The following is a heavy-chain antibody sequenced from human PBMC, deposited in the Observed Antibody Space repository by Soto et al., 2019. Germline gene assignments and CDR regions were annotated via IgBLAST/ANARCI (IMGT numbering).Heavy chain of an antibody. Sequence: QITLKESGPALVKPTQTLTLTCTFSGFSLSTSGVGVGWIRQPPGEALEWLALIYWDDYKHFSPSLESRLTIHQDTSKNPGGPKMPNMDPVDTAPYYRLQKGGGDRILDYWGQGTLVTVSS. CDR3: LQKGGGDRILDY. J-gene: IGHJ4*02. CDR2: IYWDDYK. D-gene: IGHD3-16*01. CDR1: GFSLSTSGVG. V-gene: IGHV2-5*02.